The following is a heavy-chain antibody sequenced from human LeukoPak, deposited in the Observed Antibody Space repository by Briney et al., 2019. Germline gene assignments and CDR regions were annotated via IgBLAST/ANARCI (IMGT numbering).Heavy chain of an antibody. CDR2: IYHSGST. CDR1: GGSISSSNW. Sequence: SGTLSLTCAVSGGSISSSNWWSWVRQPPGKGLEWIGEIYHSGSTNYNPSLKSRVTISVDKSKNQFSLKLSSVTAADTAVYYCARDPRYPRLDWYFDLWGRGTLVTVSS. CDR3: ARDPRYPRLDWYFDL. J-gene: IGHJ2*01. V-gene: IGHV4-4*02. D-gene: IGHD3-16*02.